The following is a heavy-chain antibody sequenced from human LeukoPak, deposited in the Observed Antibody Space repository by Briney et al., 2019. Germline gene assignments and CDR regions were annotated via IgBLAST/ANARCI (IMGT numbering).Heavy chain of an antibody. CDR2: IYYSGST. CDR1: GGSISSGGYY. D-gene: IGHD1-1*01. V-gene: IGHV4-31*03. Sequence: SETLSLTCTVSGGSISSGGYYWSWIRQHPGKGLEWIGYIYYSGSTYYNPSLKSRVTISVDTSKNQFSLKLSSVTAADTAVYYCARARQRATGTYFDYWGQRTLVTVSS. CDR3: ARARQRATGTYFDY. J-gene: IGHJ4*02.